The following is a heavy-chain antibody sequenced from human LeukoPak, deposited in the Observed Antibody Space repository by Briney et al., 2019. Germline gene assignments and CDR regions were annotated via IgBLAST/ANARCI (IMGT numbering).Heavy chain of an antibody. CDR1: GYSFTSYW. CDR3: ARGGNCSGGSCYGAFDI. V-gene: IGHV5-51*01. D-gene: IGHD2-15*01. J-gene: IGHJ3*02. CDR2: IYPGDSAT. Sequence: GESLKISCKGSGYSFTSYWIDWVRQMPGKGLEWMGIIYPGDSATRYSPSFQGQVTISADKSISTAYLQWSSLKASDTAMYYCARGGNCSGGSCYGAFDIWGQGTMVTVSS.